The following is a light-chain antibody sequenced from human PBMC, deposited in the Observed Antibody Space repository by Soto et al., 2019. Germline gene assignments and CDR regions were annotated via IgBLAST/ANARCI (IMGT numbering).Light chain of an antibody. Sequence: EIVLTQSPGTLSLSPGERATLSCRASQTISNTFLAWYQQRPGQAPRLLIYGASGRAAGIPDRFSGSGSGTDFTLSISRLEPEDFAVYYCQQRSNWPPITFGQGTRLEIK. V-gene: IGKV3D-20*02. CDR1: QTISNTF. CDR3: QQRSNWPPIT. J-gene: IGKJ5*01. CDR2: GAS.